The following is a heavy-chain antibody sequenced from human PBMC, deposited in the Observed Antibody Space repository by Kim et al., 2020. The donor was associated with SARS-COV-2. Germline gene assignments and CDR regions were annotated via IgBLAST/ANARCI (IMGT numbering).Heavy chain of an antibody. CDR1: GFTFSNAW. CDR2: IKSKTDGGTT. V-gene: IGHV3-15*01. D-gene: IGHD1-1*01. CDR3: TTVRSLDPDAFDI. J-gene: IGHJ3*02. Sequence: GGSLRLSCAASGFTFSNAWMSWVRQAPGKGLEWVARIKSKTDGGTTDYAAPVKGRITITRDDSKNTLYLQMNRLKAEDTDVYYCTTVRSLDPDAFDIWGQGTMVTVSS.